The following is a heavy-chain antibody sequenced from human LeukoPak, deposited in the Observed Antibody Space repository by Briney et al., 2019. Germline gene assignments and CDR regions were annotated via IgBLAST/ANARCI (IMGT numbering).Heavy chain of an antibody. D-gene: IGHD6-13*01. CDR1: GGSISSYY. CDR3: ARESSSLSCFDY. V-gene: IGHV4-59*01. Sequence: SETLSLTCTVSGGSISSYYWSWIRQPPGKGLEWIGYIYYSGSTNYNPSLKSRVTISVDTSKNQFSLKLSSVTAADTAVYYCARESSSLSCFDYWGQGTLVTVSS. J-gene: IGHJ4*02. CDR2: IYYSGST.